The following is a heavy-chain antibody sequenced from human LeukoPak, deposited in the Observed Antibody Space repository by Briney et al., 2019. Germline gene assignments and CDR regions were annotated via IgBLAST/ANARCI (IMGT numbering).Heavy chain of an antibody. CDR1: GFTVSSNY. D-gene: IGHD3-22*01. CDR3: ARGLFANYYDSSGYWDY. CDR2: IYSGGST. J-gene: IGHJ4*02. V-gene: IGHV3-66*01. Sequence: GGSLRLSCAASGFTVSSNYMSWVRQAPGKGVEWDSVIYSGGSTYYADSVKGRFTISRDNSKNTLYLQMNSLRAEDTAVYYCARGLFANYYDSSGYWDYWGQGTLVTVSS.